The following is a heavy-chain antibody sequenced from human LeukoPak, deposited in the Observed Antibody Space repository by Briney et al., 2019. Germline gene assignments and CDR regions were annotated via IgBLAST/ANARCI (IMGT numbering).Heavy chain of an antibody. V-gene: IGHV3-23*01. CDR3: AKASYYYDSSGYSGFDY. J-gene: IGHJ4*02. D-gene: IGHD3-22*01. CDR2: MSGSGGST. Sequence: PGGSLRLSCAASGFTFTNYAMRWVRQAPGKGLDWVSAMSGSGGSTYYADSVKGRFTISRDNSKNTLYLQMNSLRAEDTAVYYCAKASYYYDSSGYSGFDYWGQGTLVTVSS. CDR1: GFTFTNYA.